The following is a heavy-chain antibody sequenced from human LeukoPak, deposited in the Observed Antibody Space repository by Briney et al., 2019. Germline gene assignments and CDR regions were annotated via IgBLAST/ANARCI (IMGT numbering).Heavy chain of an antibody. J-gene: IGHJ4*02. V-gene: IGHV4-30-4*07. CDR2: IHYSGST. CDR1: VGSISSGGYS. D-gene: IGHD6-19*01. Sequence: SQTLSLTCAVSVGSISSGGYSWNWIRQPPGKGLEWIGYIHYSGSTYYHPSLKSRVTISVDTSKNQFSLKLSSVTAADTAVYYCARTDHIAVAGGGRVGYWGQGTLVSVSS. CDR3: ARTDHIAVAGGGRVGY.